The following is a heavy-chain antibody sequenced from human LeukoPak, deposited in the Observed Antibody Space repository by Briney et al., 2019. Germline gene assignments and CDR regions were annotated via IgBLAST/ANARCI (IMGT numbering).Heavy chain of an antibody. CDR3: AKESGDCTNGVCYPTAFDY. V-gene: IGHV3-33*06. CDR2: IWYDGSNK. Sequence: GGSLRLSCAASGFTFGSYGMHWVRQAPGKGLEWVAVIWYDGSNKYYADSVKGRFTISRDNSKNTLYLQMNSLRAEDTAVYYCAKESGDCTNGVCYPTAFDYWGQGTLVTVSS. CDR1: GFTFGSYG. D-gene: IGHD2-8*01. J-gene: IGHJ4*02.